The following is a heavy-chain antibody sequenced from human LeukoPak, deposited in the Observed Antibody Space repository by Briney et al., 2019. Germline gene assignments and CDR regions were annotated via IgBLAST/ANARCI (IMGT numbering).Heavy chain of an antibody. V-gene: IGHV3-74*01. J-gene: IGHJ4*02. CDR2: INDDGSRT. D-gene: IGHD3-9*01. CDR1: GFTFSSFW. Sequence: GGSLRLSCAASGFTFSSFWMHWVRQTAGKGLVWVARINDDGSRTDYADSVEGRFTISRDNAKNTVYLQMNRLGAEDTAVYYCVRSVRFFDWLGDFWGQGTPVIVSS. CDR3: VRSVRFFDWLGDF.